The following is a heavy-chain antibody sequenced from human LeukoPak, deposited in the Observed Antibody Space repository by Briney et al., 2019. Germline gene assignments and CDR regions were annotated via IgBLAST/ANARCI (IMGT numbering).Heavy chain of an antibody. CDR2: ISYDGSNK. Sequence: GGSLRLSCAASGFTFSSYAMHWVRQAPGKGLEWVAVISYDGSNKYYADSVKGRFTISRDNSKNTLYLQMNSLRAEDTAVYYCATHNYYDSSGYSVFDYWGQGTLVTVFS. CDR1: GFTFSSYA. J-gene: IGHJ4*02. D-gene: IGHD3-22*01. V-gene: IGHV3-30-3*01. CDR3: ATHNYYDSSGYSVFDY.